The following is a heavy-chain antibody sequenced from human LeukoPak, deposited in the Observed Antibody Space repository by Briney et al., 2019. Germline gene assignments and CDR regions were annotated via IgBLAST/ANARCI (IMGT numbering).Heavy chain of an antibody. CDR1: GYTFTSYD. Sequence: ASVKVSCKASGYTFTSYDINWVRQATGQGLEWMGWMNPNSGNTDYAQKFQGRFTITINTSISTAYMELSSLRSEDTAVYYCANPPTVTKIRFDSWGQGTLVTVSS. D-gene: IGHD4-17*01. V-gene: IGHV1-8*03. J-gene: IGHJ5*01. CDR2: MNPNSGNT. CDR3: ANPPTVTKIRFDS.